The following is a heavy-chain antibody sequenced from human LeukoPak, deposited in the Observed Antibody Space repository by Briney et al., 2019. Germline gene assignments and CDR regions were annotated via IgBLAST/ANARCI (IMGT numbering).Heavy chain of an antibody. J-gene: IGHJ6*03. CDR2: IYYSGNT. V-gene: IGHV4-39*07. CDR1: GGSISSSNYY. CDR3: ARGQRAAGFRVSMDV. D-gene: IGHD6-13*01. Sequence: SETLSLTCTVSGGSISSSNYYWGWIRQPPGKGLEWIGTIYYSGNTYYNPSLKSRVTISVDTSKNQFSLKLSSVTAADTAVYYCARGQRAAGFRVSMDVSGKGTTVTVSS.